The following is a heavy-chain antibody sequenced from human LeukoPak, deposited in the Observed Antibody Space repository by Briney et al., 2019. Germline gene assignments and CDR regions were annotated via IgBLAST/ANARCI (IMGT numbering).Heavy chain of an antibody. D-gene: IGHD2-15*01. CDR3: ARDISGGV. Sequence: SETLSLTCTVSGGSINSYYWSWIRQPPGKGLEWIGYIYYSGSTNYNPSLKSRVTISVDTSKNQFSLKLSSVTAADTAVYYCARDISGGVWGQGTLVTVSS. CDR2: IYYSGST. V-gene: IGHV4-59*01. CDR1: GGSINSYY. J-gene: IGHJ4*02.